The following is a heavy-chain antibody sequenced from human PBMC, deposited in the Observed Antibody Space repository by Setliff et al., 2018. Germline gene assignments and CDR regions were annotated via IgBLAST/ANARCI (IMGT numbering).Heavy chain of an antibody. CDR3: ARRGKYSSLV. D-gene: IGHD2-15*01. J-gene: IGHJ4*02. Sequence: PSETLSLTCAVSGASFSDYYWTWIRQPPGKGLEWIGYIYYSGSTNYNPSLKSRVTISVDTSKNQFSLKLSSVTAADTAVYYCARRGKYSSLVWGQGTLVTVS. CDR1: GASFSDYY. CDR2: IYYSGST. V-gene: IGHV4-59*01.